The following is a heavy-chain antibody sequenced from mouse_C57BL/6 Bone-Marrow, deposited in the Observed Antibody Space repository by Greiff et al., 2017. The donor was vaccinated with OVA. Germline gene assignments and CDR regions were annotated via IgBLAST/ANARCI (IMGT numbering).Heavy chain of an antibody. CDR2: IYPGDGDT. CDR1: GYAFSSSW. V-gene: IGHV1-82*01. Sequence: VKLMESGPELVKPGASVKISCKASGYAFSSSWMNWVKQRPGKGLEWIGRIYPGDGDTNYNGKFKGKATLTADKSSSTAYMQLSSLTSEDSAVYFCARGGASDYWGQGTTLTVSS. D-gene: IGHD6-1*01. CDR3: ARGGASDY. J-gene: IGHJ2*01.